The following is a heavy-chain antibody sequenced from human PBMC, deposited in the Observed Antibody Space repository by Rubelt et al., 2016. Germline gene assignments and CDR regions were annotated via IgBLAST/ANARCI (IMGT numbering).Heavy chain of an antibody. CDR1: GYTFSSYA. J-gene: IGHJ5*02. CDR3: ARDGYYYESDTTSNYFEGWFDP. CDR2: INAGYGDT. V-gene: IGHV1-3*01. D-gene: IGHD3-22*01. Sequence: PGDSVKVSCKASGYTFSSYAIHWVRQAPGQRLEWMGWINAGYGDTRYSPNFQGRLTITRDTSATTAYMELSSLRSEDTAVYYCARDGYYYESDTTSNYFEGWFDPWGQGTLLTVSS.